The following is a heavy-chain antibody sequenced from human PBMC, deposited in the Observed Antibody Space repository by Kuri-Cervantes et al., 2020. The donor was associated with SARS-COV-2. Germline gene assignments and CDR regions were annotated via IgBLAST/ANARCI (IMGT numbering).Heavy chain of an antibody. CDR3: ARDYMVVVAATPYYYGMEV. D-gene: IGHD2-15*01. CDR2: IWYDGSNK. J-gene: IGHJ6*02. CDR1: GFTFSSYG. V-gene: IGHV3-33*01. Sequence: GSLRLSCAASGFTFSSYGMHWVRQAPGKGLEWVAVIWYDGSNKYYADSVKGRFTISRDNSKNTLYLQMNSLRAEDTAVYYCARDYMVVVAATPYYYGMEVWGQGTTVTVSS.